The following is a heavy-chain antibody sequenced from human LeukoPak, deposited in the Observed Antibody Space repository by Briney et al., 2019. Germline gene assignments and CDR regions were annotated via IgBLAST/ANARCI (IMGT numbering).Heavy chain of an antibody. CDR3: ARTKKYNWFDP. Sequence: SETPSLTCTVSGDSITSGDYYWSWIRQPPGKGLEWIGYIYYSGSTSYNPSLKSRVTLSVDTSKNQFSLKLSSVTATDTAVYFCARTKKYNWFDPWGQGTLVTVSS. CDR2: IYYSGST. J-gene: IGHJ5*02. V-gene: IGHV4-30-4*01. CDR1: GDSITSGDYY.